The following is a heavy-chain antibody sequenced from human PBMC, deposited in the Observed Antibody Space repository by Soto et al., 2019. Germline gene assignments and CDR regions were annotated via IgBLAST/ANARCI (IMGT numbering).Heavy chain of an antibody. CDR1: GFSFDEYA. V-gene: IGHV3-9*01. CDR3: AKASDGDFDY. J-gene: IGHJ4*02. CDR2: ISWSSGTL. D-gene: IGHD2-21*02. Sequence: GGSLRLSCAASGFSFDEYAMHWVRQAPGKGLEWVSGISWSSGTLGYGDSVKGRFTITRDNAKNSLYLQMNSLRAEDTALYYCAKASDGDFDYWGQGTLVTVSS.